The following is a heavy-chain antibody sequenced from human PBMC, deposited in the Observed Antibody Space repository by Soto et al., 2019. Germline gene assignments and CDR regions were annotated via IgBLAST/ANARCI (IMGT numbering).Heavy chain of an antibody. CDR1: GFPLSAST. CDR3: VKQETTATTYFDY. Sequence: QVQLVESGGGVVQPGRSLRISCAASGFPLSASTMHWVRQAPGKGLEWVEVISHDGSNYDDADSVKGRFTISRDNSKNTLYLQMDSLRAEDTAMYYCVKQETTATTYFDYWGQGTLVTVSS. CDR2: ISHDGSNY. J-gene: IGHJ4*02. D-gene: IGHD4-17*01. V-gene: IGHV3-30-3*02.